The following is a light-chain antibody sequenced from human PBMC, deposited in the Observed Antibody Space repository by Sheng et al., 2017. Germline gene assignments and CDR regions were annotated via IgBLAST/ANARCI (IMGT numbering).Light chain of an antibody. J-gene: IGKJ3*01. CDR2: ASS. CDR3: QQSYSTPFT. Sequence: DIQMTQSPSSLSASVGDRVTITCRASQSISSYLNWYQQKPGKAPRLLIFASSSLQSGAPLRFSGSGSGTDFTLTISSLRPEDFATYYCQQSYSTPFTFGPGTKRGYQT. CDR1: QSISSY. V-gene: IGKV1-39*01.